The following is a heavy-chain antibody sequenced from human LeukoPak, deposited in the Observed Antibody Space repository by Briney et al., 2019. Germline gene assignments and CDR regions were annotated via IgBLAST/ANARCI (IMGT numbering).Heavy chain of an antibody. V-gene: IGHV4-59*01. Sequence: PSETLSLTCTVSGGSISSYYWSWIRQPPGEGLEWIGYISYSGSTNYNSSLKSRVTISLDTSKNQFSLRLISVTAADTAGYFCARALVSTRFSFDSWGQGTLVTVSS. CDR3: ARALVSTRFSFDS. CDR1: GGSISSYY. D-gene: IGHD2/OR15-2a*01. J-gene: IGHJ4*02. CDR2: ISYSGST.